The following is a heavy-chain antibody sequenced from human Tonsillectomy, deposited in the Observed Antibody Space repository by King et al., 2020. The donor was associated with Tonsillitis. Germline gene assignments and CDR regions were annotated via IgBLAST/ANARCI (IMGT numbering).Heavy chain of an antibody. D-gene: IGHD1-1*01. CDR2: ISSSSSTI. J-gene: IGHJ4*02. V-gene: IGHV3-48*01. CDR1: GFTFSSYS. CDR3: ARIHRVQPNDY. Sequence: VQLVESGGGLVQPGGSLRLSCAASGFTFSSYSMNWVRQAPGKGLEWVSYISSSSSTIYYADSVKGRFTISRDNAKNSLYLQMNSLRAEDTAVYYCARIHRVQPNDYWAQGTRATVPP.